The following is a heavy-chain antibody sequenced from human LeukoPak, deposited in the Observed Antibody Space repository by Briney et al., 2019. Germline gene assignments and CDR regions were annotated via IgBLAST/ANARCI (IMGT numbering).Heavy chain of an antibody. V-gene: IGHV3-21*01. J-gene: IGHJ4*02. CDR2: IGSSSSYI. D-gene: IGHD3-3*01. Sequence: KSWGSLRLSCAASGFTFSSYSMNWVRQAPGKRLEWVSSIGSSSSYIYYADSVKGRFTISRDNAKNSLYLQMNSLRAEDTAVYYCARSHYDFWSGYYTRGGFDYWGQGTLVTVSS. CDR1: GFTFSSYS. CDR3: ARSHYDFWSGYYTRGGFDY.